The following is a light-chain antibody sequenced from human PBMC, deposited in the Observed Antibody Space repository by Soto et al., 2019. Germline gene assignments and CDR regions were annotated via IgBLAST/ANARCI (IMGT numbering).Light chain of an antibody. V-gene: IGKV1-5*03. CDR3: QQYNSYSRT. CDR2: KAS. CDR1: QGISSY. Sequence: DIQLTQSPSFLSASVGDRVTITCRASQGISSYLAWYQQKPGKAPKLLIYKASTLKSGVPSRFSGSGSGTESTLTISSLQPDDFATYYCQQYNSYSRTFGQGTKVDIK. J-gene: IGKJ1*01.